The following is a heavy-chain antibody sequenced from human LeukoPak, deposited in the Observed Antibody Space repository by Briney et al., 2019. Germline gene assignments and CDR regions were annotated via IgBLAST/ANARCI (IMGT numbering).Heavy chain of an antibody. D-gene: IGHD2-2*01. CDR2: ISGSGGST. J-gene: IGHJ4*02. V-gene: IGHV3-23*01. CDR1: GFTFSSYG. Sequence: GGSLRLSCAASGFTFSSYGMSWVRQAPGKGLEWVSAISGSGGSTYYADSVKGRFTISRDNSKNTLYLQMNSLRAEDTAVYYCARVMGRYCSSTSCYVDYWGQGTLVTVFS. CDR3: ARVMGRYCSSTSCYVDY.